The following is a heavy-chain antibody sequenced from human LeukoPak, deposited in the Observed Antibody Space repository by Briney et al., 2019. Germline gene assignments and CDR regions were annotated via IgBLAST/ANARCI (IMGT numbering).Heavy chain of an antibody. V-gene: IGHV3-9*01. Sequence: QTGGSLRLSCAASGFTFDDYAMHWVRQAPGKGLGWVSGISWNSGSIGYADSVKGRFTISRDNAKNSLYLQMNSLRAEDTALYYCAKDYYDSTYFDYWGQGTLVTVSS. D-gene: IGHD3-22*01. CDR2: ISWNSGSI. CDR3: AKDYYDSTYFDY. J-gene: IGHJ4*02. CDR1: GFTFDDYA.